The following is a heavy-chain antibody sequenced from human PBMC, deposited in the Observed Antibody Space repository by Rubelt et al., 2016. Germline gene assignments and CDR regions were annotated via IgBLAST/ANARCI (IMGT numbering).Heavy chain of an antibody. D-gene: IGHD2-15*01. CDR1: GFIFSDFY. CDR3: AGDAGGLGDC. Sequence: GFIFSDFYLSWIRQAPGKGLEWLSRIKSDGGRTSYADSVKGRFTISRDNAKNTLYLQMNSLRAEDTAVYYCAGDAGGLGDCWGQGTLVTVSS. J-gene: IGHJ4*02. CDR2: IKSDGGRT. V-gene: IGHV3-74*01.